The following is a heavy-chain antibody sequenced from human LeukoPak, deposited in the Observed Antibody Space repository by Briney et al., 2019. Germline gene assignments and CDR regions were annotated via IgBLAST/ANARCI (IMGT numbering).Heavy chain of an antibody. V-gene: IGHV3-30*18. CDR2: ISYDGSNK. CDR3: AKVGYSGSYSPFDY. J-gene: IGHJ4*02. D-gene: IGHD1-26*01. CDR1: GFTFRSYG. Sequence: GRSLRLSCAASGFTFRSYGMHWVRQAPGKGLEWVAVISYDGSNKYYADSVKGRFTISRDNSKNTLYPQMNSLRAEDTAVYYCAKVGYSGSYSPFDYWGQGTLVTVSS.